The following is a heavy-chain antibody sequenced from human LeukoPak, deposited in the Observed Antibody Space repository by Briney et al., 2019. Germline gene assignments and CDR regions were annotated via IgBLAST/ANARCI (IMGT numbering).Heavy chain of an antibody. J-gene: IGHJ5*02. CDR1: GFSLSTSDVG. Sequence: ESGPTLVKPTQTLTLTCTFSGFSLSTSDVGVAWLRQPPGGALEWLALIYSDDDKRYSPSLKSRLTITKDTSKNQVVLTMTNMDPVDTATYYCARSYSDYDYFNNWFDPWGQGTLVTVSS. CDR2: IYSDDDK. V-gene: IGHV2-5*02. D-gene: IGHD5-12*01. CDR3: ARSYSDYDYFNNWFDP.